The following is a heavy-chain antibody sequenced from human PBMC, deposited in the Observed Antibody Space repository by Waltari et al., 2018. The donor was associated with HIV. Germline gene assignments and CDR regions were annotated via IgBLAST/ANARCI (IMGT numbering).Heavy chain of an antibody. CDR2: ISSSSSTI. Sequence: VKLVESGGGLVQPGGFLKLSGAASGFMLVSYCVISVSTPPGKGLEWVSYISSSSSTIYYADSVKGRFTISRDNAKNSLYLQMNSLRAEDMAVYYCARGNSSGRWAFDIWGRGTMVTVSS. CDR3: ARGNSSGRWAFDI. CDR1: GFMLVSYC. J-gene: IGHJ3*02. D-gene: IGHD6-19*01. V-gene: IGHV3-48*04.